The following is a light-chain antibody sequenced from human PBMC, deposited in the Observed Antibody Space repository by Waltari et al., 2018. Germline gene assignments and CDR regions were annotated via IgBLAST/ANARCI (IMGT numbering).Light chain of an antibody. CDR3: QQSYSTPPT. CDR2: AAS. CDR1: QSISSH. J-gene: IGKJ2*01. V-gene: IGKV1-39*01. Sequence: DIHMTQSPSSQSASVADRVTLTCRASQSISSHLNWYQQKPGKAPKLLIYAASSLQSGVPSRFSGSGSGTDFTLTISSLQPEDFATYYCQQSYSTPPTFGQGTKLEIK.